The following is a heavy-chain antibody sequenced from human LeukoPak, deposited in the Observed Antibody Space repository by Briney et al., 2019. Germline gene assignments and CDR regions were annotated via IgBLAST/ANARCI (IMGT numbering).Heavy chain of an antibody. CDR1: GFTFSSYS. CDR2: ISSSSSYI. V-gene: IGHV3-21*01. Sequence: GGSLRLSCAASGFTFSSYSMSWVRQAPGKGLEWVSSISSSSSYIYYADSVKGRFTISRDNAKNSLYLQMNSLRAEDTAVYYCARYSSGYYYVKAPYFDYWGQGTLVTVSS. J-gene: IGHJ4*02. CDR3: ARYSSGYYYVKAPYFDY. D-gene: IGHD3-22*01.